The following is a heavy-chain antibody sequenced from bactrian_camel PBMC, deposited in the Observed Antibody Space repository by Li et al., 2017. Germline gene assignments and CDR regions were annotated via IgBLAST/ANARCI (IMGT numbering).Heavy chain of an antibody. D-gene: IGHD5*01. V-gene: IGHV3S42*01. J-gene: IGHJ6*01. CDR2: IPRDSKNR. CDR1: GFTFSSYA. CDR3: TTDWGNWHFVAVTFAY. Sequence: DVQLVESGGGLVQPGGSLRLSCAASGFTFSSYAMSWVRQAPGKGLEWVSGIPRDSKNRRYAASVQGRFTISRDNTKNTMWLQLNSLKSEDTALYYCTTDWGNWHFVAVTFAYWGQGTQVTVS.